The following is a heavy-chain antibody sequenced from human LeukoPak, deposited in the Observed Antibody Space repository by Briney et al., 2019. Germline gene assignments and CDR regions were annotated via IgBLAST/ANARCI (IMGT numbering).Heavy chain of an antibody. V-gene: IGHV3-23*01. CDR2: IGGGGGST. Sequence: PGGSLRLSCSMSGFTLSHYAMSWVRLAPGKGLEWVSTIGGGGGSTDYTDSVKGRFTISRDNSKNTLYLQMSSLGAEDTAVYYCAKGHRYCTSGNCNSAIDYWGQGTLVTVSS. J-gene: IGHJ4*02. D-gene: IGHD2-15*01. CDR3: AKGHRYCTSGNCNSAIDY. CDR1: GFTLSHYA.